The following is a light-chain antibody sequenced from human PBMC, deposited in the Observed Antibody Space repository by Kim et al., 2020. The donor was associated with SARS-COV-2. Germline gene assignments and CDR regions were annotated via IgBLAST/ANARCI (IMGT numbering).Light chain of an antibody. Sequence: ASTGDRVTITCRASQGISSYLAWYQQKPGKAPTLLIYAASTLQSGVPSRFSGSGSGTDFTLTISCLQSEDFATYYCQQYYSYPSYTFGQGTKLEI. J-gene: IGKJ2*01. CDR2: AAS. V-gene: IGKV1-8*01. CDR3: QQYYSYPSYT. CDR1: QGISSY.